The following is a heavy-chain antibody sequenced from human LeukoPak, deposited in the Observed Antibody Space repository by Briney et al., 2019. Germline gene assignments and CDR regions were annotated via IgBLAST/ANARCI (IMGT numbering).Heavy chain of an antibody. CDR2: IYYSGST. CDR3: ARRSTYYYDSSGYFDY. J-gene: IGHJ4*02. Sequence: SETLSLNCAVYGGSFSGYYWSWIRQPPGKGLEWIGYIYYSGSTNYNPSLKSRVTISVDTSKNQFSLKLSSVTAADTAVYYCARRSTYYYDSSGYFDYWGQGTLVTVSS. CDR1: GGSFSGYY. V-gene: IGHV4-59*08. D-gene: IGHD3-22*01.